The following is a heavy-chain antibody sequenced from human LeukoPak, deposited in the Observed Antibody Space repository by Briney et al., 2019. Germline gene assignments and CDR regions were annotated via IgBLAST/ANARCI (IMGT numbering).Heavy chain of an antibody. CDR3: ARGQGSFDI. CDR1: GFTFSSYA. CDR2: ISYDGSNK. V-gene: IGHV3-30*14. J-gene: IGHJ3*02. Sequence: GGSLRLSCAASGFTFSSYAMHWVRQAPGKGLEWVAVISYDGSNKYYADSVKGRFTISRDNSKNTLYLQMNSLRAEDTAVYYCARGQGSFDIWGQGTMVTVSS.